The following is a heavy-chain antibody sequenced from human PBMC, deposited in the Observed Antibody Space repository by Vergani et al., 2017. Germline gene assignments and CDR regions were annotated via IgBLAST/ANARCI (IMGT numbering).Heavy chain of an antibody. J-gene: IGHJ6*03. CDR2: IYYSGST. V-gene: IGHV4-59*01. CDR1: GGSISSYY. Sequence: QVQLQESGPGLVKPSETLSLTCTVSGGSISSYYWSWIRQPPGKGLEWIGYIYYSGSTNYNPSLKSRVTISVDTSKNQFSLKLSSVTAADMAVYYCARSAGYYYYYMDVWGKGTTVTVSS. CDR3: ARSAGYYYYYMDV.